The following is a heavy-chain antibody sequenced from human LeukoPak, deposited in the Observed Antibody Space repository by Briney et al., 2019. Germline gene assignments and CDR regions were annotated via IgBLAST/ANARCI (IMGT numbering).Heavy chain of an antibody. CDR3: SRSLNF. Sequence: ETLSLTCYVSGGSISSYYWSWIRQPPGKGLEWVANIKEDGSETHYVDSAKGRFTISRDNAKNSLFLQVDNLRVEDTAIYYCSRSLNFWGQGTLVTVSP. CDR2: IKEDGSET. CDR1: GGSISSYY. V-gene: IGHV3-7*01. J-gene: IGHJ4*02.